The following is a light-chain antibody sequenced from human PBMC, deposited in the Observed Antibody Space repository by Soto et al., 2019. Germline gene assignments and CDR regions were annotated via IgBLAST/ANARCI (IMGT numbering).Light chain of an antibody. Sequence: EIVLTQSPGTLSLSPWERATLSCRASQSVSNNYLAWYQQKPGQAPRLLIYGASNRATGIPDRCSGGGSGADFTITISRLDPDDFAVYYCQQYGSSGTFGQGTKVDIK. CDR2: GAS. CDR3: QQYGSSGT. CDR1: QSVSNNY. V-gene: IGKV3-20*01. J-gene: IGKJ1*01.